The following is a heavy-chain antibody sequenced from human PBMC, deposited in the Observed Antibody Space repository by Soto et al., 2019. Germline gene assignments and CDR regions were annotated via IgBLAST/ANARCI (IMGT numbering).Heavy chain of an antibody. Sequence: QVQLVQSGAELKKPGASAKVSCKASGYIFTSYGISWVRQAPGQGLEWMACISVDSGNTNYAQNFQGRVTMTTDTSASTAHMELRSLRSDDTAVYYCARFNGSGTNYYMDVWGKGTTVIVSS. J-gene: IGHJ6*03. CDR1: GYIFTSYG. CDR2: ISVDSGNT. CDR3: ARFNGSGTNYYMDV. D-gene: IGHD3-10*01. V-gene: IGHV1-18*01.